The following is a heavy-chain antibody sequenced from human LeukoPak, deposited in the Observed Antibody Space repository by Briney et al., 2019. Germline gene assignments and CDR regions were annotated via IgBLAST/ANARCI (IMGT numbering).Heavy chain of an antibody. CDR3: ARVTRAADYFDY. CDR2: INSISGGT. D-gene: IGHD6-25*01. Sequence: EASVKVSRKASGYTFTGYYIHWVRQAPGQGLEWMGWINSISGGTNYAQKFQGRVTMTRDTSISTAYMELTWLRSDDTAVYYCARVTRAADYFDYWGQGTLVTISS. CDR1: GYTFTGYY. J-gene: IGHJ4*02. V-gene: IGHV1-2*02.